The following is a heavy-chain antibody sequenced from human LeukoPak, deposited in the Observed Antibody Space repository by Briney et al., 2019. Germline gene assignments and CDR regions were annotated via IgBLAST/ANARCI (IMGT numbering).Heavy chain of an antibody. J-gene: IGHJ4*02. V-gene: IGHV3-21*04. CDR3: ARDYSYYDSNPR. CDR2: ISSSSSYI. CDR1: GFTFSSYW. Sequence: GGSLRLSCAASGFTFSSYWMSWVRQAPGKGLEWVSSISSSSSYIYYADSVKGRFTISRDNAKNSLYLQMNSLRAEDTAVYYCARDYSYYDSNPRWGQGTLVTVSS. D-gene: IGHD3-22*01.